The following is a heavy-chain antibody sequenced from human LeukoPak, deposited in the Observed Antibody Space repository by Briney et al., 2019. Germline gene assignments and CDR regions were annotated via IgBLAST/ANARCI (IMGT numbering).Heavy chain of an antibody. V-gene: IGHV3-30*02. CDR1: GFTFSSYG. Sequence: PGGSLRLSCAASGFTFSSYGMHWVRQAPGKGLEWVAFIRYDGSNKYYADSVKGRFTISRDNSKNTLYLQMNSLRAEDTAVYYCAKDSFGYQPQAPYYMDVWGKGTTVTVSS. D-gene: IGHD2-2*01. J-gene: IGHJ6*03. CDR2: IRYDGSNK. CDR3: AKDSFGYQPQAPYYMDV.